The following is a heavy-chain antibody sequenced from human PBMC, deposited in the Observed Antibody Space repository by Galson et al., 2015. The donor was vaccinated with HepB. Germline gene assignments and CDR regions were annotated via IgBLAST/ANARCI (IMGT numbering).Heavy chain of an antibody. J-gene: IGHJ5*02. V-gene: IGHV1-2*06. CDR1: GYTFTGYY. CDR3: AGYSGYDPSNWFDP. D-gene: IGHD5-12*01. Sequence: SVKVSCKASGYTFTGYYMHWVRQAPGQGLEWMGRINPNSGGTNYAQKFQGRVTMTRDTSISTAYMELSRPRPDDTAVYYCAGYSGYDPSNWFDPWGQGTLVTVSS. CDR2: INPNSGGT.